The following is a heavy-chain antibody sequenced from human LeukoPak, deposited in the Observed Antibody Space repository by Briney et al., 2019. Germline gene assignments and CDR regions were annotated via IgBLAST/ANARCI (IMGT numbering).Heavy chain of an antibody. D-gene: IGHD3-3*01. J-gene: IGHJ4*02. V-gene: IGHV4-34*01. Sequence: SETLSLTCAVYGGSFSGYYWSWIRQPPGKGLEWIGEINHSGSTNYNPSLKSRVTISVDTSKNQFSLKPSSVTAADTAVYYCARDLKGHDFWSGYYPDWGQGTLVTVSS. CDR2: INHSGST. CDR3: ARDLKGHDFWSGYYPD. CDR1: GGSFSGYY.